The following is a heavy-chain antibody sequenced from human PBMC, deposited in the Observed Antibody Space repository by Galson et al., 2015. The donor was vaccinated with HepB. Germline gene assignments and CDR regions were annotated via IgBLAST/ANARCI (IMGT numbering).Heavy chain of an antibody. CDR1: GGSINSGDYF. V-gene: IGHV4-30-4*01. Sequence: TLSLTCTVSGGSINSGDYFWSWIRQPPGKGLEWIGYIYYSGSTYYNPSLKSRVSISLDTSKNQFSLKLSSVTAADTAVYYCARGGEGLPPYDAFDIWGQGTMVTVSS. D-gene: IGHD3-10*01. CDR3: ARGGEGLPPYDAFDI. J-gene: IGHJ3*02. CDR2: IYYSGST.